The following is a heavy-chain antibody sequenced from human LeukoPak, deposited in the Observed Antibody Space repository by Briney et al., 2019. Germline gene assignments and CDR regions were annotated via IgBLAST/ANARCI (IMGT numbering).Heavy chain of an antibody. D-gene: IGHD6-19*01. CDR3: AKDRQWLVPGAFDI. CDR1: GFTFRNYG. CDR2: IRYDGSNK. Sequence: GGSLRLSCAASGFTFRNYGMHWVRQAPGKGLEWVAFIRYDGSNKYYVDSVNGRFTISRDNSKNTLYLQMNSLRAVDTAVYYCAKDRQWLVPGAFDIWGQGTMVTVSS. J-gene: IGHJ3*02. V-gene: IGHV3-30*02.